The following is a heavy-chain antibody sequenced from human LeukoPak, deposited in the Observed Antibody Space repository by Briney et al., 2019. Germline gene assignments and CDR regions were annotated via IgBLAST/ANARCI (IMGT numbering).Heavy chain of an antibody. J-gene: IGHJ4*02. CDR3: ARLRYFDGY. V-gene: IGHV3-48*03. D-gene: IGHD3-9*01. Sequence: GGSLRLSCAASGFAFSDYDMNWVRQAPGKGLEWISYISSSGSTIYYADSVKGRFTISRDNAKNSLYLQMNSLRAEDTAVYYCARLRYFDGYWGQGTLVTVSS. CDR1: GFAFSDYD. CDR2: ISSSGSTI.